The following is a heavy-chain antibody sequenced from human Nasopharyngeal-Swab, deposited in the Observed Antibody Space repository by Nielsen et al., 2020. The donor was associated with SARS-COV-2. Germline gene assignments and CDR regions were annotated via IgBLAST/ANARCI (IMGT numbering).Heavy chain of an antibody. CDR1: GYTFTSNW. V-gene: IGHV5-51*01. D-gene: IGHD2-2*03. J-gene: IGHJ4*02. Sequence: GESLKISCKASGYTFTSNWIAWVRQMPGKGLEWMGIIYPGDSDTTYGPSFQGQVTISVDTSVSTAYLQWRSLKASDTAIYFCARLDSRSYTFWGQGTLVTVSA. CDR2: IYPGDSDT. CDR3: ARLDSRSYTF.